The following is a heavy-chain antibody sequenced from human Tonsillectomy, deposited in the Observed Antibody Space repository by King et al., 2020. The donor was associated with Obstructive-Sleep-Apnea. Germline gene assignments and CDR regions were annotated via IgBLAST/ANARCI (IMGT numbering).Heavy chain of an antibody. CDR3: ARSPKLIWFGELSTFDY. V-gene: IGHV4-30-4*01. D-gene: IGHD3-10*01. CDR1: VGSISSGDYN. CDR2: INYSGST. Sequence: QLQESGPGLVKPSQTLSLTCTVSVGSISSGDYNWNWIRQPPGKGLEWIGYINYSGSTHYNPSLKSRLIISVDTSTNQFSLKLSSVTAADTAVYYCARSPKLIWFGELSTFDYWGQGTLVTVSS. J-gene: IGHJ4*02.